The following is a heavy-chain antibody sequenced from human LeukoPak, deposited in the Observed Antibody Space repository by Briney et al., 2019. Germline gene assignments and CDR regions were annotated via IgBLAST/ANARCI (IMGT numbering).Heavy chain of an antibody. Sequence: ASVKVSCKASGYTFTGCYMHWVRQAPGQGLEWMGWINPNSGGTNYAQKFQGRVTMTRDTSISTAYMELSRLRSDDTAVYYCAREEIAAAEVYKWFDPWGRGTLVTVSS. CDR3: AREEIAAAEVYKWFDP. J-gene: IGHJ5*02. CDR2: INPNSGGT. D-gene: IGHD6-13*01. CDR1: GYTFTGCY. V-gene: IGHV1-2*02.